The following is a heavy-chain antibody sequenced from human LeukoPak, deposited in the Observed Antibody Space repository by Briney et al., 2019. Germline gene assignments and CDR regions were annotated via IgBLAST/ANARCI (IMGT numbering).Heavy chain of an antibody. CDR2: ISSSSYI. CDR1: GFTFSSYS. V-gene: IGHV3-21*01. Sequence: GGSLRLSCAASGFTFSSYSMNWVRQAPGKGLEWVSSISSSSYIYYADSVKGRFTISRDNAKNSLYLQMNSLRAEDTAVYYCARDAGWNWFDPWGQGTLVTVSS. J-gene: IGHJ5*02. D-gene: IGHD6-19*01. CDR3: ARDAGWNWFDP.